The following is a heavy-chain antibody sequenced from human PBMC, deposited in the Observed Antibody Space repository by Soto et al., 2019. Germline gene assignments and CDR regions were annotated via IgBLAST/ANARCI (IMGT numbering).Heavy chain of an antibody. Sequence: GGSLRLSCAASGFTFSSYSMNWVRQAPGKGLEWVSSISSSSSYIYYADSVKGRFTISRDNAKNSLYLQMNSLRAEDTAVYYCARDARITIFGVVIFKYYYYGMDVWGQGTTVTVSS. CDR1: GFTFSSYS. V-gene: IGHV3-21*01. J-gene: IGHJ6*02. CDR2: ISSSSSYI. D-gene: IGHD3-3*01. CDR3: ARDARITIFGVVIFKYYYYGMDV.